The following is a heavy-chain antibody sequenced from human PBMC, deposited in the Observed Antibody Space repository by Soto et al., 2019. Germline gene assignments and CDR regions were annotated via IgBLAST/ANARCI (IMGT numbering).Heavy chain of an antibody. CDR1: GGSISSNY. Sequence: LSLTCTVSGGSISSNYRTWIRQPPGKGLEWIGYVYNSGSTNYNPSLKSRVTISEDTSKSQFSLKVNSMTAADTAVYYCARYRREAVAGYTLDNWGQGILVTVSS. V-gene: IGHV4-59*01. J-gene: IGHJ4*02. D-gene: IGHD6-13*01. CDR2: VYNSGST. CDR3: ARYRREAVAGYTLDN.